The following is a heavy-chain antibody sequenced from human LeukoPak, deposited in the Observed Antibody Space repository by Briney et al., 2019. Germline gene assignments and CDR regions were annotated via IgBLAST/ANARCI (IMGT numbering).Heavy chain of an antibody. CDR1: GGSVTSASHY. D-gene: IGHD4-23*01. J-gene: IGHJ4*02. Sequence: SGTMSLTCTVSGGSVTSASHYWAWIRQPPGKGLEWIGSIHYSGSTYYSPSLKSRLTISGVTSKSQFSLKLTFVTAADTAVYYCTRHHDYGDKIDYWGQGTLVTVSS. CDR3: TRHHDYGDKIDY. CDR2: IHYSGST. V-gene: IGHV4-39*01.